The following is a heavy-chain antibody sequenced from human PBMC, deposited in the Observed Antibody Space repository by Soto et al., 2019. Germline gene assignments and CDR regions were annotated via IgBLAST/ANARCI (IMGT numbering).Heavy chain of an antibody. D-gene: IGHD6-19*01. Sequence: SETLSLTCAVYGGSVRGFYWSWIRQPPGKGLEWIGEINHSGSSHYNPSLKSRSTILLDTSKNQVSLRLSSVTAADSAVYYCARGSQWIHYWGQGALVTVTS. CDR1: GGSVRGFY. CDR3: ARGSQWIHY. CDR2: INHSGSS. J-gene: IGHJ4*02. V-gene: IGHV4-34*01.